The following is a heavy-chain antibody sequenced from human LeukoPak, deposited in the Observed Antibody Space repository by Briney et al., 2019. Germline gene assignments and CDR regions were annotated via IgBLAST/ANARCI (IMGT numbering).Heavy chain of an antibody. CDR1: GFTFSSQA. J-gene: IGHJ6*02. D-gene: IGHD2-21*02. CDR3: ARYCGGDCYSYFYGMDV. Sequence: GGPLRLSCAASGFTFSSQAMSWVRQAPGKGLEWVSAISGSGGSTYYADSVKGRFTISRDNSKNSLYLQMNSLRAEDTAVYYCARYCGGDCYSYFYGMDVWGQGTTVTVSS. CDR2: ISGSGGST. V-gene: IGHV3-23*01.